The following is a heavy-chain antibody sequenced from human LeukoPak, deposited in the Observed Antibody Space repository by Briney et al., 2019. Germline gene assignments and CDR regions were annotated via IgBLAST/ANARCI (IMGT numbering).Heavy chain of an antibody. Sequence: ASVKVSCKASGYTFTSYDINWVRQATGQGLEWMGWMNPNSGNTGYAQKFQGRVTMTRNASISTAYMELSSLRSEDTAVYYCARACSSTSCYPELGMDVWGQGTTVTVSS. D-gene: IGHD2-2*01. V-gene: IGHV1-8*01. CDR1: GYTFTSYD. CDR3: ARACSSTSCYPELGMDV. J-gene: IGHJ6*02. CDR2: MNPNSGNT.